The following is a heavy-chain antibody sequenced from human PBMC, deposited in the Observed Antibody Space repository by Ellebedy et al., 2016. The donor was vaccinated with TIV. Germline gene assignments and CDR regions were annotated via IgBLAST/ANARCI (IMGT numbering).Heavy chain of an antibody. V-gene: IGHV3-23*01. CDR2: ITFSADST. J-gene: IGHJ4*02. Sequence: GGSLRLSCAASGFTFSTYAMSWVRQAPGKELEWVSTITFSADSTYYADSVKGRFTISRDNSKNTLYLQMNSLRAEDTAIYYCAKHSVVGPSSCFDYWGQGTLVTVSS. CDR3: AKHSVVGPSSCFDY. CDR1: GFTFSTYA. D-gene: IGHD6-19*01.